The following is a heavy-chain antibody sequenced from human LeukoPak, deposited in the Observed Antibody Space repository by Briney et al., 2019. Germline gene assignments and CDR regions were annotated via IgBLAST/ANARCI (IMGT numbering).Heavy chain of an antibody. V-gene: IGHV4-59*01. D-gene: IGHD3-16*01. CDR3: ARDRVLGAFDI. Sequence: SETLSLTCTVSGGSISSYSWTWIRQPPGKGLEWIGSIYYSGSTNYKPSLQSRVAISVDTSKNQFSLKLSSVTAADTAVYYCARDRVLGAFDIWGQGTMVTVSS. CDR1: GGSISSYS. J-gene: IGHJ3*02. CDR2: IYYSGST.